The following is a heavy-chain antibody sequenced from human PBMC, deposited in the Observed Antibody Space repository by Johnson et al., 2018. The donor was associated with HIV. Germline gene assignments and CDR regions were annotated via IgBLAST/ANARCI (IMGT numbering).Heavy chain of an antibody. D-gene: IGHD5-24*01. CDR1: GLTVSNNY. CDR3: ARGCRDGYTCDVFDV. Sequence: VQLVESGGGLVQPGGSLRLSCAASGLTVSNNYMTWVRQGPGKGLEWVSVIKSGGGTYYADSVTGRFTISRDNSKNTLYLQLNSLRAEDTAVYFCARGCRDGYTCDVFDVWGQGTRVTVSS. J-gene: IGHJ3*01. CDR2: IKSGGGT. V-gene: IGHV3-66*01.